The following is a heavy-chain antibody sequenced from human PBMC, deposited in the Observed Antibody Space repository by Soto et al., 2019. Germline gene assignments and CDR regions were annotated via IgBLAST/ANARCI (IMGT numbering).Heavy chain of an antibody. V-gene: IGHV5-51*01. J-gene: IGHJ6*02. CDR1: GYSFTSYC. CDR2: IYPGDSDT. D-gene: IGHD3-3*01. CDR3: ETSGLFLEGLLPRDYYYYYGMDV. Sequence: GESLKICCTGSGYSFTSYCIGWVRPMPGKGLEWMGIIYPGDSDTRYSTSFQGQITSTAAKSTSTAYLQCSSLKASDTAMYYCETSGLFLEGLLPRDYYYYYGMDVWGQGTTVTVSS.